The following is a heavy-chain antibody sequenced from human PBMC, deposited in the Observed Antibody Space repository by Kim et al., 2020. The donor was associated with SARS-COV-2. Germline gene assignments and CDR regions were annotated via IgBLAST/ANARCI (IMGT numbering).Heavy chain of an antibody. D-gene: IGHD6-13*01. V-gene: IGHV1-69*13. Sequence: SVKVSCKASGGTFSSYAISWVRQAPGQGLEWIGGIIPIFGTANYAQKFQGRVTITADESTSTAYMELSSLRSEDTAVYYCARSPFSYSSSWAAVDYWGQGTLVTVSS. J-gene: IGHJ4*02. CDR1: GGTFSSYA. CDR3: ARSPFSYSSSWAAVDY. CDR2: IIPIFGTA.